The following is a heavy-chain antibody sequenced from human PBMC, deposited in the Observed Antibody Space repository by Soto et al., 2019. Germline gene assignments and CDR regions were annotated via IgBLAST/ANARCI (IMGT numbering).Heavy chain of an antibody. J-gene: IGHJ6*02. CDR2: ISAYNGNT. CDR3: ARVRCSSTSCYRALTYCYGMDV. D-gene: IGHD2-2*02. V-gene: IGHV1-18*01. CDR1: GYTFTSDG. Sequence: ASVKVSCKASGYTFTSDGISWVRQAPGQGLEWMVWISAYNGNTNYAQTLQGRVTMTTDTSTSKAYMELRSLRSDDTAVYYCARVRCSSTSCYRALTYCYGMDVWGQATTVTVSS.